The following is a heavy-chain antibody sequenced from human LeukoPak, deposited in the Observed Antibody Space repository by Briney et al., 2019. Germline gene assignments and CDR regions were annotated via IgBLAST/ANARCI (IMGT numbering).Heavy chain of an antibody. V-gene: IGHV4-34*01. D-gene: IGHD3-3*01. J-gene: IGHJ5*02. Sequence: PSETLSLTCAVYGGSFSGYYWSWIRQPPGKGLEWIGEIDHSGSTNYNPSLKSRVTISVDTSKNQFSLKLTSVTAADTAVYYCARAPYYNIWSTFSDNWFDPWGQGTLVTVSS. CDR1: GGSFSGYY. CDR3: ARAPYYNIWSTFSDNWFDP. CDR2: IDHSGST.